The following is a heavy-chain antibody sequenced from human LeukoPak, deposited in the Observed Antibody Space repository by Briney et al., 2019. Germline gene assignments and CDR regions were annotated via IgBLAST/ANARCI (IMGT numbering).Heavy chain of an antibody. D-gene: IGHD3-22*01. Sequence: SAKVSCKASGGTFSSYAISWVRQAPGQGREWMGGTIPIFGTANYAQKFQGRDTITADESTSTAYMELSSLRSEDTAVYYCASPPVHYYDSSGYPYYFDYWGQGTLVTVSS. CDR1: GGTFSSYA. J-gene: IGHJ4*02. V-gene: IGHV1-69*01. CDR3: ASPPVHYYDSSGYPYYFDY. CDR2: TIPIFGTA.